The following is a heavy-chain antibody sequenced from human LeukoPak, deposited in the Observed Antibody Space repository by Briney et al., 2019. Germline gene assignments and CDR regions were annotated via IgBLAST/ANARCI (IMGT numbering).Heavy chain of an antibody. CDR3: AKEMVYTTSSLDS. CDR2: MAWNSGRI. V-gene: IGHV3-9*01. D-gene: IGHD2-8*01. Sequence: GGSLRLSCEASGFRFEDYGMQWVRQRPGKGLEYVAGMAWNSGRIGYADSVKGRFTISRDNAKSSLYLQMNSLRPEDTGIYYCAKEMVYTTSSLDSWGQGTQVTVSS. CDR1: GFRFEDYG. J-gene: IGHJ4*02.